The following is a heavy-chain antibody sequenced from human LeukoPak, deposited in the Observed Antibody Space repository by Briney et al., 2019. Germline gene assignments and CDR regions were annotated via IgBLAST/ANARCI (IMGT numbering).Heavy chain of an antibody. Sequence: SETLSLTCTVSGYSISSGYYWGWIRQPPGKGLEWIGSIYHSGSTYYNPSLKSRVTISVDTSKNQFSLKLSSVTAADTAVYYCARDSPYYDSSGYQASFDYWGQGTLVTVSS. V-gene: IGHV4-38-2*02. CDR1: GYSISSGYY. CDR3: ARDSPYYDSSGYQASFDY. J-gene: IGHJ4*02. D-gene: IGHD3-22*01. CDR2: IYHSGST.